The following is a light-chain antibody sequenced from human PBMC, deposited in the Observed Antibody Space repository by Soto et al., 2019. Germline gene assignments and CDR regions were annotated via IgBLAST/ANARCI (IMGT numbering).Light chain of an antibody. J-gene: IGKJ1*01. Sequence: EIVLTQSPGTLSLSPGEVATLACRSSKTISSNFLARYQQKPCQAPRLLIYGISIRATGITDRFSGSGSGTDFTLTISRLEPEDFAVYYCQQCGSSPWTFGQGTTVEIK. CDR1: KTISSNF. CDR2: GIS. V-gene: IGKV3-20*01. CDR3: QQCGSSPWT.